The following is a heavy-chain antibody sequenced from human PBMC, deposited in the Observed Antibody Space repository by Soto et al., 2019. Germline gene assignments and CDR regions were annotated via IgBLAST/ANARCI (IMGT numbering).Heavy chain of an antibody. D-gene: IGHD6-13*01. CDR1: GFTVRSYY. CDR2: IYSAGSA. V-gene: IGHV3-66*01. J-gene: IGHJ4*02. CDR3: ARVPSSSYHYFDY. Sequence: EVQLVESGGGLVQPGGSLRLSCAASGFTVRSYYMRWVRQAPVKGLEWVSVIYSAGSADFADSVKGRFTISRDNSKNTLYLQMSSLRAEDTGVYYCARVPSSSYHYFDYWGQGTLVTVSS.